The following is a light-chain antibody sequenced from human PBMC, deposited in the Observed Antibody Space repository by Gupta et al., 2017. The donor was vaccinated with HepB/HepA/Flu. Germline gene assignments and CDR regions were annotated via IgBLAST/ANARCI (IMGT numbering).Light chain of an antibody. CDR2: AAS. V-gene: IGKV1-39*01. J-gene: IGKJ5*01. CDR3: QHTDSHPWIR. CDR1: QSISTY. Sequence: DIQMTQSPSSLSASVGDRVTITCRASQSISTYLNWYQQKPGKAPKLLISAASSLQSGVPSRFSGSGYGTDFTLTVSSRQLEDFASYNCQHTDSHPWIRFGQGTRLEIK.